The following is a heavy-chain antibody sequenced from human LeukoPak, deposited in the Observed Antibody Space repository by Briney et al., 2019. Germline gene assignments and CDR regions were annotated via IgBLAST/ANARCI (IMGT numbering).Heavy chain of an antibody. D-gene: IGHD3-16*01. V-gene: IGHV3-30-3*01. J-gene: IGHJ5*02. Sequence: GGSLRLSCAASGFTVSSNYMSWVRQAPGKGLEWVAVISYDGSNKYYADSVKGRFTISRDNSKNTLYLQMNSLRAEDTAVYYCARDYDYVWGSFPTAPWGQGTLVTVSS. CDR1: GFTVSSNY. CDR2: ISYDGSNK. CDR3: ARDYDYVWGSFPTAP.